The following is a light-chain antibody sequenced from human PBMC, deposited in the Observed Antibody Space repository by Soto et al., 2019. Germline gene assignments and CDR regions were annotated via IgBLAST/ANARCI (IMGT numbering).Light chain of an antibody. Sequence: QSALTQPPSASGTPGQSLTISCAGSSSNIGSHYVYWYQHLPGTAPKLLIFRYGQRPSGVPDRFFGSKSGTSASLAISGLRSEDEAHYYCAVWDASLTGWVFGGGTKLNVL. CDR2: RYG. J-gene: IGLJ3*02. CDR3: AVWDASLTGWV. CDR1: SSNIGSHY. V-gene: IGLV1-47*01.